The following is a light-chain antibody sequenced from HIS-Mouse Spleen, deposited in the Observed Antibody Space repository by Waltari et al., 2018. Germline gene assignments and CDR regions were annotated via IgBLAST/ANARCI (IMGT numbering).Light chain of an antibody. V-gene: IGLV1-51*01. CDR3: GTWDSSLSAEV. Sequence: QSVLTQPPSVSAAPGQKVTISCSGSSSNIGNNYVTWYQQLPGTAPKLRIYDNNKRPSGIPDRFSGSKSGTSATLGITGLQTGDEADYYCGTWDSSLSAEVFGGGTKLTVL. CDR1: SSNIGNNY. CDR2: DNN. J-gene: IGLJ3*02.